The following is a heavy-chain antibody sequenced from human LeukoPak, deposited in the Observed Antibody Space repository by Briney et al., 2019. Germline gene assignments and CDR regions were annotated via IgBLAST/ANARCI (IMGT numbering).Heavy chain of an antibody. V-gene: IGHV4-34*01. J-gene: IGHJ3*02. CDR2: INHSGST. CDR1: GGSFSGYY. D-gene: IGHD2/OR15-2a*01. CDR3: ARHYFAFPTPDAFDI. Sequence: KASETLSLTCAAYGGSFSGYYWSWIRQPPGKGLEWIGEINHSGSTNYNPSLKSRVTISVDTSKNQFSLKLSSVTAADTAVYYCARHYFAFPTPDAFDIWGQGTMVTVSS.